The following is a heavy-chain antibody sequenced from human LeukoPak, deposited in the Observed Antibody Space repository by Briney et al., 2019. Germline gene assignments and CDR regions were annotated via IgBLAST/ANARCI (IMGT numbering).Heavy chain of an antibody. CDR1: GFTFSSYA. Sequence: GGSLRLSCAASGFTFSSYAMSWVRQAPGKGLEWVSAISGSGGSTYYADSEKGRFTISRDNSKNTLYLQMNSLRAEDTAVYYCANHRGLTGTTLFPFDYWGQGTLVTVSS. J-gene: IGHJ4*02. D-gene: IGHD1-7*01. CDR3: ANHRGLTGTTLFPFDY. CDR2: ISGSGGST. V-gene: IGHV3-23*01.